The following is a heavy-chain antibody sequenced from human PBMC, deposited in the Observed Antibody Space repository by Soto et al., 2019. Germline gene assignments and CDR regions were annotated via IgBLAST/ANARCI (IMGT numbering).Heavy chain of an antibody. V-gene: IGHV3-15*01. CDR2: IKSKSDDGTT. Sequence: GVALRRSCAGAGFIFSNVWMNWVRQAPGKGLEWVGHIKSKSDDGTTDYAAPVKGRFTISRDDSKNTLYLEMNSLQSEDTALYYCNTYGVGATNSWFDPWGQGTLVTVSS. CDR1: GFIFSNVW. D-gene: IGHD1-26*01. J-gene: IGHJ5*01. CDR3: NTYGVGATNSWFDP.